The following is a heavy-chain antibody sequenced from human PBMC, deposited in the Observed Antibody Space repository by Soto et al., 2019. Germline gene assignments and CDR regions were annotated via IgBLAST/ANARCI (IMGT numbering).Heavy chain of an antibody. CDR3: ARDSDIVATIMDAANWFDP. Sequence: GGFLRLSCAASGFTFSDYYMGWIRQAPGKGLEWVSYISSSGSIIYYADSVKGRFTISRDNAKNSLYLQMNSLRAEDTAVYYCARDSDIVATIMDAANWFDPWGQGTLVTVSS. CDR2: ISSSGSII. V-gene: IGHV3-11*01. D-gene: IGHD5-12*01. J-gene: IGHJ5*02. CDR1: GFTFSDYY.